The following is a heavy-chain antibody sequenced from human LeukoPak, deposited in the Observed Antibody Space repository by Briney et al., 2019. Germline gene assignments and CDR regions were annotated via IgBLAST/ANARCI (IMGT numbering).Heavy chain of an antibody. CDR1: GFTFSSYG. CDR2: ISYDGSNK. V-gene: IGHV3-30*03. Sequence: GGSLRLSCAASGFTFSSYGMHWVRQAPGKGLEWVAVISYDGSNKYYADSVKGRFTISRDNAKNTLYLQMNSLRAEDTAVYYCARGASLQYYFDYWGQGTLVTVSS. CDR3: ARGASLQYYFDY. J-gene: IGHJ4*02. D-gene: IGHD1-26*01.